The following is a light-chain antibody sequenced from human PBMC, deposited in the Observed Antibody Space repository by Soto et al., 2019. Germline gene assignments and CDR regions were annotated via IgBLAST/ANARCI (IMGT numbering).Light chain of an antibody. Sequence: DIQMTQSPSTLSGSVGDRVTITCRASQTISSWLAWYQQKPGKAPKLLIYKASTLKSGVPSRFSGSGSGTEFTLTISSLQPDDFATYYCQQSWTFGQGTKVDI. CDR3: QQSWT. CDR2: KAS. V-gene: IGKV1-5*03. J-gene: IGKJ1*01. CDR1: QTISSW.